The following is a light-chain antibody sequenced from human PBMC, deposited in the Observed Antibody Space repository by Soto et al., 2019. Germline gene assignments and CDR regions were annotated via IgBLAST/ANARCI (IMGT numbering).Light chain of an antibody. CDR1: HSVNSH. CDR2: GAS. CDR3: QQYKNWPL. J-gene: IGKJ5*01. V-gene: IGKV3-15*01. Sequence: MMMTQSPATFSVSPGERVTLSCRTSHSVNSHVAWYQQKPGQAPRLLLYGASTRATGIPVRFSGSGFGTEFTLTISSLQSEDFPVYYCQQYKNWPLFGQGTRLEIK.